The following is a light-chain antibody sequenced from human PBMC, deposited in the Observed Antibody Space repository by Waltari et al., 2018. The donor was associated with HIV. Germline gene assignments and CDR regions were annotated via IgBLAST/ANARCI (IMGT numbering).Light chain of an antibody. CDR2: SNN. CDR1: ISIIGRIS. Sequence: QSVLTQPPSASGTPGQGVTIPCSGSISIIGRISVHLYRQLPGTAPKVLIYSNNQRPSGVPDRFSGSKSGTSASLAISGLQSEDDADYYCAAWDDSLNGLLFGGGTKLTVL. V-gene: IGLV1-44*01. J-gene: IGLJ2*01. CDR3: AAWDDSLNGLL.